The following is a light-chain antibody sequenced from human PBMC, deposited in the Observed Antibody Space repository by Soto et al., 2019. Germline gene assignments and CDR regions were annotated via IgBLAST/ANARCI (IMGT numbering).Light chain of an antibody. Sequence: QSALTQPASVSGSPGQSITISCTGTTSDVGGYNHVSWYQQHPGKAPKLMVFEVCDRPSGLSNRFSGSKSGNTASLTISGLQAEDEADYYCSSYTSSSTLVFGTGTKVTVL. V-gene: IGLV2-14*01. CDR1: TSDVGGYNH. CDR3: SSYTSSSTLV. J-gene: IGLJ1*01. CDR2: EVC.